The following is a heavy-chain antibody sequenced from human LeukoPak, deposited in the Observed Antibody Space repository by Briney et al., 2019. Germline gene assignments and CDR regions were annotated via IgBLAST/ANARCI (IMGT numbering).Heavy chain of an antibody. J-gene: IGHJ4*02. Sequence: SETLSLTCTVSGGSISSYYWSWIRQPPGKGLEWIGYIYYSGSTNYNSSLKSRVTISVDTSKNQFSLKLSSVTAADTAVYYCAREGVDTAMGSFDYWGQGTLVTVSS. CDR1: GGSISSYY. V-gene: IGHV4-59*01. D-gene: IGHD5-18*01. CDR3: AREGVDTAMGSFDY. CDR2: IYYSGST.